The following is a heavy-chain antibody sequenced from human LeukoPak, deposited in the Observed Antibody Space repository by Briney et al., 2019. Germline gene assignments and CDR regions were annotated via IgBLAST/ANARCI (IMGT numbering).Heavy chain of an antibody. CDR3: ARVAMVRGVIKAYYFDY. CDR1: GGSISSGGYY. D-gene: IGHD3-10*01. Sequence: SQTLSLTCTVSGGSISSGGYYWSWIRQHPGKGLEWIGYIYYSGSTYYNPSLKSRVIISVDTSKNQFSLKLSSVTAADTAVYYCARVAMVRGVIKAYYFDYWGQGTLVTVSS. CDR2: IYYSGST. V-gene: IGHV4-31*03. J-gene: IGHJ4*02.